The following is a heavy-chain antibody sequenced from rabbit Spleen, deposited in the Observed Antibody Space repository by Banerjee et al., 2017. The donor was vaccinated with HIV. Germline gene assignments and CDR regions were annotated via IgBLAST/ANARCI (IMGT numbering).Heavy chain of an antibody. V-gene: IGHV1S45*01. CDR2: INTVTGKS. CDR3: ARELSDFRRRNFKF. D-gene: IGHD2-1*01. CDR1: GLSLSDTEG. J-gene: IGHJ4*01. Sequence: QEQLVESGGGLVKPEGSLTLSCKASGLSLSDTEGMCCVRQAPGKGLEWIACINTVTGKSVYASWAKGRFTAPKSASTTVTRQITSLTAADTSTYICARELSDFRRRNFKFWGPGPLVTVS.